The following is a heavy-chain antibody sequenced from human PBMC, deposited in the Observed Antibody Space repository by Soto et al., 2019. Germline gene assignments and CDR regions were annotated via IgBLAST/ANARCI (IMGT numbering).Heavy chain of an antibody. CDR3: ARDLFVVVTAAIRRHYYYGMDV. CDR2: IIPIFGTA. V-gene: IGHV1-69*13. CDR1: GGTFSSYA. J-gene: IGHJ6*02. D-gene: IGHD2-2*02. Sequence: SVKVSCKASGGTFSSYAISWVRQAPGQGLEWMGGIIPIFGTANYAQKFQCRVTITADESTSTAYMELSSLRSEDTAVYYCARDLFVVVTAAIRRHYYYGMDVLGQATTVTVSS.